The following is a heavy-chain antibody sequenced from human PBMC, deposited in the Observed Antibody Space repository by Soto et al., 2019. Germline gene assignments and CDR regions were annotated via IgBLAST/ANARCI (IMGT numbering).Heavy chain of an antibody. J-gene: IGHJ6*02. CDR2: IYYSGTT. D-gene: IGHD6-6*01. CDR3: ARPDMSARAAYGMDV. V-gene: IGHV4-39*01. CDR1: GGSISSSSYY. Sequence: QLQLQESGPGLVKPSETLSLTCTVSGGSISSSSYYWGWIRQPPGKGLEWIGSIYYSGTTYYNPSLKSRVTISVDTSNNQFSLKLSSVTAADTAVYYCARPDMSARAAYGMDVWGQGTTVTVSS.